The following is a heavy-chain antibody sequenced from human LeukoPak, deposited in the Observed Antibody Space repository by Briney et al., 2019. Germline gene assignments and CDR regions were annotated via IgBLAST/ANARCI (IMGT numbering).Heavy chain of an antibody. J-gene: IGHJ4*02. CDR2: IDGSGGST. Sequence: GGSLRLSCAGAGFTFSSYGMSWVRQAPGKGLEWVSAIDGSGGSTYYTDSVNGRFTISRDNSKNTLYLQMNGLRVEATAVYYCAKDSPVATVWGQGTLVTVSS. V-gene: IGHV3-23*01. CDR3: AKDSPVATV. CDR1: GFTFSSYG. D-gene: IGHD5-12*01.